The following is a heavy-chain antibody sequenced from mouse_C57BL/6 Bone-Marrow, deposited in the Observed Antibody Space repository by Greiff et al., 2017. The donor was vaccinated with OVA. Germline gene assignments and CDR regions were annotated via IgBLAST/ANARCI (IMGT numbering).Heavy chain of an antibody. CDR1: EYEFPSHD. Sequence: EVKLMESGGGLVQPGESLKLSCESNEYEFPSHDMSWVRKTPEKRLELVAAINSDGGSTSYPDTMERRFIISSDNTKKTLYLQMSSLRSEDTALYYCAIYDGYDDYYAMDYWGQGTSVTVSS. CDR3: AIYDGYDDYYAMDY. D-gene: IGHD2-2*01. CDR2: INSDGGST. J-gene: IGHJ4*01. V-gene: IGHV5-2*01.